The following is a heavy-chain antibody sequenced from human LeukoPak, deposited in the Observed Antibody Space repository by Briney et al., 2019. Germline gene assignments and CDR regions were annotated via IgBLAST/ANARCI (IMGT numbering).Heavy chain of an antibody. D-gene: IGHD2-15*01. CDR1: GFTFSTYA. Sequence: AGSLSLSCAASGFTFSTYAMHWVRQTPGQGLEYVSAIITNGGGTYYANSVKGRFTISRDNSKNTLYLQMGSLRAEDMAVYYCARYCSGVSCYSGYDYWGQGTLVTVSS. CDR2: IITNGGGT. J-gene: IGHJ4*02. CDR3: ARYCSGVSCYSGYDY. V-gene: IGHV3-64*01.